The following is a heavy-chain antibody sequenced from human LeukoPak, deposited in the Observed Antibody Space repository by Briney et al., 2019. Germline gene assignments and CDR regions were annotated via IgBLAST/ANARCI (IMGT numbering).Heavy chain of an antibody. D-gene: IGHD4-11*01. CDR1: GFTFDDYA. CDR2: ISWNSGSI. Sequence: PGGSLRLSCAASGFTFDDYAMHWVRQAPGKGLEWVSGISWNSGSIGYADSVKGRFTISRDNAKNSLYLQMNSLRAEDTALYYCAKTQVRMTTSAGWFDPWGQGTLVTVSS. J-gene: IGHJ5*02. V-gene: IGHV3-9*01. CDR3: AKTQVRMTTSAGWFDP.